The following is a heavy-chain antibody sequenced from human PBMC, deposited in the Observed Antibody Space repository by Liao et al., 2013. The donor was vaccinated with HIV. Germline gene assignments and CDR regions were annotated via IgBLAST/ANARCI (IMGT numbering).Heavy chain of an antibody. CDR2: INHRGST. D-gene: IGHD3-10*01. CDR3: ARVGVRYYGSGIYAVDV. J-gene: IGHJ6*04. Sequence: QVQLQQWGAGLLKPSETLSLTCAVYDGSFSGYYWSWIRQSPGKGLEWIGEINHRGSTNYNPPLKSRVTISVDTSKNQFSLRLRSVTAADTAAYYCARVGVRYYGSGIYAVDVWGKGTTVTVSS. V-gene: IGHV4-34*01. CDR1: DGSFSGYY.